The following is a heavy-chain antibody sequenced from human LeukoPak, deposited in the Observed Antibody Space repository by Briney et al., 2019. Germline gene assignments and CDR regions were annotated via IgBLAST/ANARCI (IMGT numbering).Heavy chain of an antibody. Sequence: ASVKVSCKASGYTFIDYGFTWLRQAPGQRLEWMGRINTLDGNTDYAQKFQDRVTMTTDTSTNTAYMELRSMRPDDTAVYYCARDPSAFTSSGQGTLVTVSS. V-gene: IGHV1-18*01. D-gene: IGHD3-3*02. CDR1: GYTFIDYG. J-gene: IGHJ5*02. CDR2: INTLDGNT. CDR3: ARDPSAFTS.